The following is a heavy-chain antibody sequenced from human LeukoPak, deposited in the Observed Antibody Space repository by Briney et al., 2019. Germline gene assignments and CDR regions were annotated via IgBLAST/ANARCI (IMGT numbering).Heavy chain of an antibody. D-gene: IGHD3-3*01. V-gene: IGHV3-15*01. J-gene: IGHJ4*02. CDR2: IKSKTDGGTT. CDR3: TTLLRFLEWLG. CDR1: GFNFSSYA. Sequence: GGSLILSCAASGFNFSSYAISWVRQAPGEGLEWVGRIKSKTDGGTTDYAAPVKGRFTISRDDSKNTLYLQMNSLKAEDTAVYYCTTLLRFLEWLGWGQGTLVTVPS.